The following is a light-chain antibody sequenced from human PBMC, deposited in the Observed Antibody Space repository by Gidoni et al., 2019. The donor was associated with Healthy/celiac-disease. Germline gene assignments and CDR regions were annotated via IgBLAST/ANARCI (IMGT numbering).Light chain of an antibody. Sequence: VMTQSPATLSVSPGERATLSCRASQSVSSNLAWYQQKPGQAPRLLIYGASTRATGIPARFSGSGSGTEFTLTISSLQSEDFAVYYCQQYNNWPLYTFGQGTKLEIK. J-gene: IGKJ2*01. CDR3: QQYNNWPLYT. CDR1: QSVSSN. CDR2: GAS. V-gene: IGKV3-15*01.